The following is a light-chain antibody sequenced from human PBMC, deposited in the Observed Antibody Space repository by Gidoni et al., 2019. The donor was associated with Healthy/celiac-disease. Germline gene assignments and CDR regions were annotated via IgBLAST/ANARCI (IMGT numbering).Light chain of an antibody. V-gene: IGLV3-1*01. CDR1: KLGDKY. J-gene: IGLJ2*01. CDR2: QDT. Sequence: SYELTQPPSVSVSPGQTASIPCSGDKLGDKYVCWFQQKPGQSPMLVIYQDTKRPSGIPQRFSGSNSWNTATLTISGTQAMDEADYYCQAWDSSTAVFGGGTKLTVL. CDR3: QAWDSSTAV.